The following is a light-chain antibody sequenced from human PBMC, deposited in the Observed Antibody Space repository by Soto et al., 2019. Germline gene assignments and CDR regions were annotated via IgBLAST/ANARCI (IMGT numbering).Light chain of an antibody. Sequence: EIVLTQSPVTLSLSPGERATLSCRASQSVRTYLAWYQVKPGQAPRLLIYDASRRASGVPARFSGSGSGTDFTLTISSLQPEDFATYYCQQSYSTPPNTFGQGTKLEIK. J-gene: IGKJ2*01. V-gene: IGKV3-11*01. CDR3: QQSYSTPPNT. CDR2: DAS. CDR1: QSVRTY.